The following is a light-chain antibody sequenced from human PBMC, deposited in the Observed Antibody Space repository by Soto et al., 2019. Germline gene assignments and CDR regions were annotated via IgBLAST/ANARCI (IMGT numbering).Light chain of an antibody. CDR1: SSNIGAGYD. J-gene: IGLJ2*01. CDR3: QSYDNSLNGPVV. V-gene: IGLV1-40*01. Sequence: QSVLTQPPSVSGAPGQRVTISCTGSSSNIGAGYDVHWYQQLPGTAPKILIFGNNNRPSGVPDRFSGSKSGTSASLAITGLQADDEGHYYGQSYDNSLNGPVVFGGGTKVTVL. CDR2: GNN.